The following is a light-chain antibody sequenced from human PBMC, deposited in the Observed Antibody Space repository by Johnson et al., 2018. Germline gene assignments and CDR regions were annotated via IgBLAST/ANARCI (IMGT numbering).Light chain of an antibody. J-gene: IGLJ1*01. CDR1: SSNIGNNY. V-gene: IGLV1-51*02. CDR2: ENN. Sequence: QSVLTQPPSVSAAPGQKVTISCSGSSSNIGNNYVSWYQQLPGTAPKLLIYENNKRPSGIPDRFSGFKSGSFVTAAITGLQSGDEADSYCGTWDSSLRAGNVVGTGTKVTVL. CDR3: GTWDSSLRAGNV.